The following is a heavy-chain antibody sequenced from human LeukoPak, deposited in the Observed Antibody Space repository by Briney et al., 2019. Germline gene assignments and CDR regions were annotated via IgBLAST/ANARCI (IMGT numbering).Heavy chain of an antibody. J-gene: IGHJ6*03. V-gene: IGHV3-7*01. CDR3: ARRVLYYDSSGYGTYYYYMDV. CDR1: GFTFSSYW. CDR2: IKQDGSEK. D-gene: IGHD3-22*01. Sequence: GGSLRLSCAAFGFTFSSYWMSWVRQAPGKGLEWVANIKQDGSEKYYVDSVKGRFTISRDNAKNSLYLQMNSLRAEDTAVYYCARRVLYYDSSGYGTYYYYMDVWGKGTTVTVSS.